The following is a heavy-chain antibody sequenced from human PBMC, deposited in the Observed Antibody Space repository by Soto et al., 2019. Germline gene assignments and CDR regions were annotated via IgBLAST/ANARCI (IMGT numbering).Heavy chain of an antibody. D-gene: IGHD5-18*01. CDR2: IYYSGIS. CDR1: GASISSGGYY. CDR3: ARTEWIQLWFDY. Sequence: QVQLLESGPGLVKTSQTLSLICNVSGASISSGGYYWSWIRQRPGGGLEWLGFIYYSGISHYNPSLKSRATMSVDTSKNQFSLNLISVAAADTAVYYWARTEWIQLWFDYWGQGALVTVS. J-gene: IGHJ4*02. V-gene: IGHV4-31*03.